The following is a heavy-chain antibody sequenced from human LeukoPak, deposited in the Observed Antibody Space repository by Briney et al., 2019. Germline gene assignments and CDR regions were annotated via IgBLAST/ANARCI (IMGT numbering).Heavy chain of an antibody. CDR1: GYTFTSYG. Sequence: ASVKVSCKASGYTFTSYGITWVRQAPGQGLEWMGWISAYNGNTNYAQKLQGRVTMTTDTSTSTAYMELRSLRSDDTAVYYCARDSGSYSVYRNDAFDIWGQGTMVTVSS. V-gene: IGHV1-18*01. CDR2: ISAYNGNT. CDR3: ARDSGSYSVYRNDAFDI. J-gene: IGHJ3*02. D-gene: IGHD3-10*01.